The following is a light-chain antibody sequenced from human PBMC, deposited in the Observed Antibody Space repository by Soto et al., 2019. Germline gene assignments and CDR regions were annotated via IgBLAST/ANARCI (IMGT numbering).Light chain of an antibody. J-gene: IGKJ2*01. CDR3: QQRSNWQSVT. Sequence: EIVLTQSPATLSLSPGERATLSCRASQSVSSYLVWYQQKPGQAPRLLIYDASNRATGIPARFSGSGSGTDFTLTISSLEPEDFAVYYCQQRSNWQSVTFGQGTKLEIK. CDR2: DAS. CDR1: QSVSSY. V-gene: IGKV3-11*01.